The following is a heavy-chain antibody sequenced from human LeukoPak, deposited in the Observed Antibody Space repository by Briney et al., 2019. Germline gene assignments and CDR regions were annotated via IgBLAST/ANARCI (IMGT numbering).Heavy chain of an antibody. Sequence: GGSLKLSCAASGFTFSSYSMNWVRQAPGKGLEWVSYISSSSSTIYYADSVKGRFTISRDNAKNSLYLQMNSLRAEDTAVYYCARDQLGGFGYYYYMDVWGKGTTVTVSS. CDR1: GFTFSSYS. J-gene: IGHJ6*03. D-gene: IGHD3-16*01. V-gene: IGHV3-48*01. CDR2: ISSSSSTI. CDR3: ARDQLGGFGYYYYMDV.